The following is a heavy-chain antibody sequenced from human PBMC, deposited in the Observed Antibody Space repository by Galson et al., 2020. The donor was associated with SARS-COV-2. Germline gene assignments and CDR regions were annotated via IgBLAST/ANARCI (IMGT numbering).Heavy chain of an antibody. CDR2: IYYSGST. CDR1: GGSISSYY. CDR3: ARRYRSSWSFDY. J-gene: IGHJ4*02. V-gene: IGHV4-59*01. D-gene: IGHD6-13*01. Sequence: SETLSLTCTVSGGSISSYYWSWIRQPPGKGLEWIGYIYYSGSTNYNPSLKSRVTISVDTSKNQFSLNLSSVTAADTAVYYCARRYRSSWSFDYWGQGTLVTVSS.